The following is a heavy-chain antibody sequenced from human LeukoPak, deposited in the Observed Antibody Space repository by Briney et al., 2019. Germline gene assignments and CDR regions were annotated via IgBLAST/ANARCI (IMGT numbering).Heavy chain of an antibody. CDR1: GGSISSSSYY. CDR3: ATLTRIAAAGTPKTDFDY. J-gene: IGHJ4*02. Sequence: PSETLSLTCTVSGGSISSSSYYWGWIRPPPGKGLEWIGSIYYSGSTYYNPSLKSRVTISVDTSKNQFSLKLSSVTAADTAVYYCATLTRIAAAGTPKTDFDYWGQGTLVTVSS. V-gene: IGHV4-39*01. D-gene: IGHD6-13*01. CDR2: IYYSGST.